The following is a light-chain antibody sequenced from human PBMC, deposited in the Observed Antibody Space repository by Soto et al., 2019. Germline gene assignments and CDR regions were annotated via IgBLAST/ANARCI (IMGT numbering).Light chain of an antibody. CDR2: AAS. Sequence: EIVLTQSPATLSLSPGERATLSCRASQSVSSYLAWYQQRRGQAPRLLIYAASNRATGIPARFSGSGSGTDFSLTISSLEHDDFAIYYCQQRTNWPTFGQGTKVEIK. CDR1: QSVSSY. CDR3: QQRTNWPT. V-gene: IGKV3-11*01. J-gene: IGKJ1*01.